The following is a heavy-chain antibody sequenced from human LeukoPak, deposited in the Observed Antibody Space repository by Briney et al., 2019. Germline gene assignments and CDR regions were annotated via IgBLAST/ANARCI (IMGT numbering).Heavy chain of an antibody. V-gene: IGHV4-38-2*02. J-gene: IGHJ4*02. D-gene: IGHD4-17*01. CDR1: GYSISSGYY. Sequence: SETLSLTCTVSGYSISSGYYWGWIRQPPGKGLEWIGSIYHSGSTYYNPSLKSRVTISVDTSKNQFSLKLSSVTAADTAVYYCARNDYGDRSLDYWGQGTLVTVSS. CDR2: IYHSGST. CDR3: ARNDYGDRSLDY.